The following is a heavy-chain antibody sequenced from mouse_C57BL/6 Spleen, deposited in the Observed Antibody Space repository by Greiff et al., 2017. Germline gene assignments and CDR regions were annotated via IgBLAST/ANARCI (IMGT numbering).Heavy chain of an antibody. Sequence: VKLQESGPGLVQPSQSLSITCTVSGFSLTSYGVHWVRQSPGKGLEWLGVIWSGGSTDYNAAFISRLSISKDNSKSQVFFKMNSLQADDTAIYYCARTLYDYDEGAWFAYWGQGTLVTVSA. CDR1: GFSLTSYG. J-gene: IGHJ3*01. V-gene: IGHV2-2*01. CDR3: ARTLYDYDEGAWFAY. CDR2: IWSGGST. D-gene: IGHD2-4*01.